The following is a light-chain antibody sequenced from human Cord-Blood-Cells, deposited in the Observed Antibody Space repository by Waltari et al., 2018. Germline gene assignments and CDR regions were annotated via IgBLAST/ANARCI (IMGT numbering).Light chain of an antibody. J-gene: IGLJ1*01. V-gene: IGLV2-14*01. CDR3: SSYTSSSPYV. CDR2: DVS. CDR1: SSDVVGYHY. Sequence: QSALTQPASVSGSPGQSITISCTGTSSDVVGYHYVSWYQQHPGKAPKLMIYDVSNRPSGVSNRFSGSKSGNTASLTISGLQAEDEADYYCSSYTSSSPYVFGTGTKVTVL.